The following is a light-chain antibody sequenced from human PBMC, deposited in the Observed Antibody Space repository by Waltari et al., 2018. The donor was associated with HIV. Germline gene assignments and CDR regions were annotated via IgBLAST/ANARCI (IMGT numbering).Light chain of an antibody. CDR3: QHYNSLPPT. J-gene: IGKJ3*01. V-gene: IGKV1-33*01. Sequence: DIQMTQSPSSLSASVGDGVTITCQASQDIHIFLSWYQQKPGKAPKLLIYDASTLHAGVPSRFSGSGSGTDFTFTISSLQPEDIATYYCQHYNSLPPTFGPGTKVDLK. CDR2: DAS. CDR1: QDIHIF.